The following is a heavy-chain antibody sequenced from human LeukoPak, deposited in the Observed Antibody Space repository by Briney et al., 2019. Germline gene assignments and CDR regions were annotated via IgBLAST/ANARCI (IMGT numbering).Heavy chain of an antibody. Sequence: PSETLSLTCTVSGGSIGSYYWSWIRQPPGKGLEWIGYIYYSGSSNYNPSLKSRVTISIDTSKNQFSLKLSSVTAADTAVYYCARGGYGPDFWGQGALVTVSS. CDR3: ARGGYGPDF. CDR2: IYYSGSS. D-gene: IGHD5-12*01. V-gene: IGHV4-59*01. CDR1: GGSIGSYY. J-gene: IGHJ4*02.